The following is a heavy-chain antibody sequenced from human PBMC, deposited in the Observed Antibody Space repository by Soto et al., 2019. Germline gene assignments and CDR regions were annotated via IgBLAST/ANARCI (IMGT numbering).Heavy chain of an antibody. CDR1: GGSISSYY. CDR3: ARAWGRVFDY. V-gene: IGHV4-59*01. J-gene: IGHJ4*02. Sequence: QVQLQESGPGLVKPSETLSLTCTVSGGSISSYYWSWIRQPPGKGLEWIGYNYYSGSTTYNPSLKSRVTISVDTSKNQFSLKLSSVTAADTAVYYCARAWGRVFDYWGQGTLVTVSS. CDR2: NYYSGST. D-gene: IGHD3-16*01.